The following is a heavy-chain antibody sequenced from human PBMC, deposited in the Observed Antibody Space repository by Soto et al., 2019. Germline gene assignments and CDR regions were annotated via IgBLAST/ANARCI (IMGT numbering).Heavy chain of an antibody. CDR1: GYSFTSYW. CDR2: IYPGDSDT. CDR3: ARKPRYCSGGSCYHGVAFDI. D-gene: IGHD2-15*01. V-gene: IGHV5-51*01. Sequence: LGESLKISCKGSGYSFTSYWIGWVRQMPGKGLEWMGIIYPGDSDTRYSPSFQGQVTISADKSISTAYLQWSSLKASDTAMYYCARKPRYCSGGSCYHGVAFDIWGQGTMVTVSS. J-gene: IGHJ3*02.